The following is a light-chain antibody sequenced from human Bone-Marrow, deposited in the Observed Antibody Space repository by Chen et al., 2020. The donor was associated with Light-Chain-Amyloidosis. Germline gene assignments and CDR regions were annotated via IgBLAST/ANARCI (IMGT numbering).Light chain of an antibody. V-gene: IGLV2-14*01. CDR1: STDVGGDNH. CDR2: EVT. J-gene: IGLJ1*01. CDR3: SSYTITNTLV. Sequence: ALPQPAAVPGPPGQSLTIPSTGTSTDVGGDNHVSWYQQHPDKAPKLMIYEVTNRPSWVPDRFSGSKSDNTASLTISGLQTEDEADYFCSSYTITNTLVFGSGTRVTVL.